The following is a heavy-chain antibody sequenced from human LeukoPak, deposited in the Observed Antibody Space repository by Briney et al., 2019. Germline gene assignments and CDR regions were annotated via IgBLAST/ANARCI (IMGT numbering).Heavy chain of an antibody. CDR1: GFTFSSYE. CDR2: ISSSGSTI. D-gene: IGHD4-17*01. Sequence: GGSLRLSCAASGFTFSSYEMNRVRQAPGKGLEWVSYISSSGSTIYYADSVKGRFTISRGNAKNSLYLQMNSLRAEDTAVYYCARDNRDYGDYVLYYYGMDVWGKGTTVTVSS. CDR3: ARDNRDYGDYVLYYYGMDV. V-gene: IGHV3-48*03. J-gene: IGHJ6*04.